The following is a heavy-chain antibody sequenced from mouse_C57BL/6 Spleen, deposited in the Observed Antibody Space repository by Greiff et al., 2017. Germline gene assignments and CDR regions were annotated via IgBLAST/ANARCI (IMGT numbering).Heavy chain of an antibody. V-gene: IGHV5-17*01. CDR1: GFTFSDYG. D-gene: IGHD2-4*01. Sequence: EVQLVESGGGLVKPGGSLKLSCAASGFTFSDYGMHWVRQAPEKGLEWVAYISSGSSTIYYADTVKGRFTISRDNAKNTLFLQMTSLRSEDTAMYYCARGIYYDYDGAYWGQGTLVTVSA. CDR3: ARGIYYDYDGAY. J-gene: IGHJ3*01. CDR2: ISSGSSTI.